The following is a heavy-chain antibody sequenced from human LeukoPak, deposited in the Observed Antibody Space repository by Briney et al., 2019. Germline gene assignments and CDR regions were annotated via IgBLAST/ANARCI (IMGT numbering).Heavy chain of an antibody. CDR3: AKLARCPDGYNCGVYYYYYYMDV. J-gene: IGHJ6*03. V-gene: IGHV3-23*01. D-gene: IGHD5-24*01. CDR1: GFTFSNFA. CDR2: ISGSGGST. Sequence: LPGGSLRLSCAASGFTFSNFAMHWVRQAPGKGLEWVSGISGSGGSTYYADSVKGRFTISRDNSKNTLYLQMNSLRAEDTAVYYCAKLARCPDGYNCGVYYYYYYMDVWGKGTTVTVSS.